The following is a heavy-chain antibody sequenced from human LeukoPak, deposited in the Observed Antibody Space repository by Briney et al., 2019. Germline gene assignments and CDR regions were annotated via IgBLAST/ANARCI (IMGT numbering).Heavy chain of an antibody. CDR2: INSDGSST. J-gene: IGHJ4*02. V-gene: IGHV3-74*01. Sequence: GWSLRLSCAASGFPFSDTWMSWVRQAPGKGLVWVSRINSDGSSTSYADSVKGRFTISRDNAKNTLYLQMNSLRAEDTAVYYCARVYYDSSGYLYYFDYWGQGTLVTVSS. D-gene: IGHD3-22*01. CDR3: ARVYYDSSGYLYYFDY. CDR1: GFPFSDTW.